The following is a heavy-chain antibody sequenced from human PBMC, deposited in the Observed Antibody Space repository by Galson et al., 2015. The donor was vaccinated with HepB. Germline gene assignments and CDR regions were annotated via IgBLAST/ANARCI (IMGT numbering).Heavy chain of an antibody. CDR3: ARGRGDIGPYRTYYYYYYLDG. Sequence: ETLSLTCAVYGGSFSGYYWSWLRQPPGKGLEWIGEINHSGSTNYNPSLKSRVTISVDTSKNQFSLKLSSVTAADTAVYYCARGRGDIGPYRTYYYYYYLDGWGKGTTVTVSS. CDR2: INHSGST. D-gene: IGHD3-16*02. J-gene: IGHJ6*03. CDR1: GGSFSGYY. V-gene: IGHV4-34*01.